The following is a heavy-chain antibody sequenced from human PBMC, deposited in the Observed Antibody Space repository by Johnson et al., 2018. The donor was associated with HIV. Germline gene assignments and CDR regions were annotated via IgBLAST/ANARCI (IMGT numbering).Heavy chain of an antibody. CDR2: IKSKTEGGTT. J-gene: IGHJ3*02. Sequence: VHLVESGGGLEQPGGSLRVSCAASGFTVSSYAMSWVRQAPGKGLEWVGRIKSKTEGGTTDYAAPVKGRLPISRDDSKNTLYLQMNSLKTEDTAVYYCAKGPQGIATPDAFDIWGQGTMVTVSS. CDR1: GFTVSSYA. V-gene: IGHV3-15*01. CDR3: AKGPQGIATPDAFDI. D-gene: IGHD2-21*01.